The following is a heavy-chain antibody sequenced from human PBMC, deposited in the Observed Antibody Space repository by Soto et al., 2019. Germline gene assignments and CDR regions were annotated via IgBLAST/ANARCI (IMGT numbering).Heavy chain of an antibody. CDR2: IKSKTDGGTT. V-gene: IGHV3-15*01. CDR1: GFTFSNAW. D-gene: IGHD2-2*01. J-gene: IGHJ4*02. Sequence: EVQLVESGGGLVKPGGSLRLSCAASGFTFSNAWMSWVRQAPGKGLEWVGRIKSKTDGGTTDYAAPVKGRFTISRDDPPYSLYLQMNSLKTEDTAVHYCTTDICDDDYWGQGTLVTVSS. CDR3: TTDICDDDY.